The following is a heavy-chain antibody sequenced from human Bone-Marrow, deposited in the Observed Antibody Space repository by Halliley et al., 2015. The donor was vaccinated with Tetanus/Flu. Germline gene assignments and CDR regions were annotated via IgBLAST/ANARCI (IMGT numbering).Heavy chain of an antibody. CDR1: GYSFTTYW. CDR2: IYPGDSDT. J-gene: IGHJ3*02. V-gene: IGHV5-51*01. Sequence: QLVQSGAEVKKPEESLKISCKGSGYSFTTYWIGWVRQMPGKGLEWMGIIYPGDSDTRYSPSFQGQVTISADKSINTAYLQWSSLKASDTAIYYCAWKRAAHSTPFDIWGQGTMVSVSS. CDR3: AWKRAAHSTPFDI. D-gene: IGHD2-2*01.